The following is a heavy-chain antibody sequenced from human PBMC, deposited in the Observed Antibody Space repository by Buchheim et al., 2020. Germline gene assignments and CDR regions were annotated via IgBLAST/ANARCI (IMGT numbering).Heavy chain of an antibody. Sequence: QVQLVESGGGVVQPGRSLRLSCAASGFTFSSYGMHWVRQAPGKGLKWVAVISYDGSNKYYADSVKGRFTISRDNSKNTLYLQMNSLRAEDTAVYYCAKIPVGATNFDYWGQGTL. V-gene: IGHV3-30*18. CDR3: AKIPVGATNFDY. J-gene: IGHJ4*02. D-gene: IGHD1-26*01. CDR1: GFTFSSYG. CDR2: ISYDGSNK.